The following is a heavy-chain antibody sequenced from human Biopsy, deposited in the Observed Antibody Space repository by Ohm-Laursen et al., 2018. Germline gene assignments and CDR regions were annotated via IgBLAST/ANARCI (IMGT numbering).Heavy chain of an antibody. CDR2: NIPILGTG. Sequence: VKISCKAPEGTFSNYGVNWVRQAPGQGLEWLGGNIPILGTGNYAQKFQDRVTVAADTSTGTATMELRSLRSDDTAVYYCATKLTGYFHHWGQGTLVIVSS. CDR3: ATKLTGYFHH. J-gene: IGHJ1*01. D-gene: IGHD3-9*01. V-gene: IGHV1-69*13. CDR1: EGTFSNYG.